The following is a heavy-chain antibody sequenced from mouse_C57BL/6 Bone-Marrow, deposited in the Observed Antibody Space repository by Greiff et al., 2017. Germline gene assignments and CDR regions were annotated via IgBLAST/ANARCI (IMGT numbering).Heavy chain of an antibody. Sequence: VQLKESGGGLVQPGGSLKLSCAASGFTFSDYYMYWVRQTPEKRLEWVAYISNGGGSTNYPATVKGRFTISRDNAKNTLYLQMSRLKSEDTAMYYCARQEAYWGQGTLVTVSA. CDR2: ISNGGGST. J-gene: IGHJ3*01. V-gene: IGHV5-12*01. CDR1: GFTFSDYY. CDR3: ARQEAY.